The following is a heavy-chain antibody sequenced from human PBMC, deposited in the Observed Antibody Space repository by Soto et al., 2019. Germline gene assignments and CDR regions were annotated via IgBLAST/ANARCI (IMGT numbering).Heavy chain of an antibody. V-gene: IGHV4-31*01. CDR2: IYYSGST. Sequence: QVQLQESGPGLVKPSQTLSLTCTVSGGSISSGGYYWSWIRQHPGKGLEWIGYIYYSGSTYYNPSLKSPVTISVDTSKNQFSLKLSSVTAADTAVYYCARAPLVATLDYYYYYGMDVWGQGTTVTVSS. J-gene: IGHJ6*02. CDR3: ARAPLVATLDYYYYYGMDV. D-gene: IGHD2-15*01. CDR1: GGSISSGGYY.